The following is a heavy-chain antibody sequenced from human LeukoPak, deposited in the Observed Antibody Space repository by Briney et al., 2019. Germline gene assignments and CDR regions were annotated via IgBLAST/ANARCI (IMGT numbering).Heavy chain of an antibody. J-gene: IGHJ5*02. CDR1: GYTFTGYY. V-gene: IGHV1-2*02. Sequence: ASVKVSCKTSGYTFTGYYIRWVRQAPGQGLEWMGWIDPNSGDTNYAQKFQGRVTMTRDTSISTAYMELSRLTSADTAVYRCATPSSSSWYGFDPWGQGTLVTVSS. CDR2: IDPNSGDT. CDR3: ATPSSSSWYGFDP. D-gene: IGHD6-13*01.